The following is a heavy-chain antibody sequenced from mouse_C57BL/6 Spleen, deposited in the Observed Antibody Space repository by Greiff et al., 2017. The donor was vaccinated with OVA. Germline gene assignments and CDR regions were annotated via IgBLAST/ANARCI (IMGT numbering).Heavy chain of an antibody. CDR2: IDPSDSYT. CDR1: GYTFTSYW. D-gene: IGHD1-1*01. CDR3: ARLITTVEGYFDV. Sequence: QVQLQQSGAELVMPGASVKLSCKASGYTFTSYWMHWVKQRPGQGLEWIGEIDPSDSYTNYNQKFKGKSTLTVDKSSSTAYMQLSSLTSEDSAVYDCARLITTVEGYFDVWGTGTTVTVSS. V-gene: IGHV1-69*01. J-gene: IGHJ1*03.